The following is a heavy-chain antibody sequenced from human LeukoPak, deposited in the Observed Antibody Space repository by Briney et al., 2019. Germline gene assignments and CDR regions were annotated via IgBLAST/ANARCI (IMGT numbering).Heavy chain of an antibody. Sequence: GASVKVSCKTSGYTFTGYYMHWARQATGQGLEWMGWMNPNSGNTGYAQKFQGRVTITRNTSISTAYMELSSLRSEDTAVYYCASSTIYDAFDIWGQGTMVTVSS. V-gene: IGHV1-8*03. CDR3: ASSTIYDAFDI. CDR1: GYTFTGYY. J-gene: IGHJ3*02. D-gene: IGHD3-3*01. CDR2: MNPNSGNT.